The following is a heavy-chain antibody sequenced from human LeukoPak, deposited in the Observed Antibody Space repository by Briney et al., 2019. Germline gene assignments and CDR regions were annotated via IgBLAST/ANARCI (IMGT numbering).Heavy chain of an antibody. J-gene: IGHJ6*03. CDR1: GYSISSGYY. D-gene: IGHD5-12*01. CDR3: ARFGYSGYDYYYYYYMDV. CDR2: IYHSGST. V-gene: IGHV4-38-2*02. Sequence: PSETLSLTCTVSGYSISSGYYWGWIRQPPGKGLEWIGSIYHSGSTYYNPSLKSRVTISVDTSKNQFSLKLSSVTAADTAVYYCARFGYSGYDYYYYYYMDVWGKGTTVTISS.